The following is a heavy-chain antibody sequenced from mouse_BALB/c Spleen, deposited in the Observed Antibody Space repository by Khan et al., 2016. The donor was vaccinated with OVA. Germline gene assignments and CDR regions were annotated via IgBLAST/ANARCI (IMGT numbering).Heavy chain of an antibody. J-gene: IGHJ3*01. CDR3: ARSPYGNWAWFAY. CDR2: ISWDDDK. D-gene: IGHD2-10*02. V-gene: IGHV8-12*01. Sequence: QVTLKESGPGILQPSQTLSLTCSLSGFSLSTAGMGVSWIRQPSGKGLEWLAHISWDDDKRYNPSLMSRLTISKDTSSNQVFLKITSVDTADTATYYCARSPYGNWAWFAYWGQGTLVTVSA. CDR1: GFSLSTAGMG.